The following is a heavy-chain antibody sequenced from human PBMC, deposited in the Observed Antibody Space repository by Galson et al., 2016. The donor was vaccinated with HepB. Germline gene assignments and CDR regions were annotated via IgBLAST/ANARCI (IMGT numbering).Heavy chain of an antibody. Sequence: SLRLSCAASGFTFTNYGMSWVRQAPVKGLEWVSGISNSGVSTYHAHSVKGRFTISRDNSKNTLYLQMNSLRAGDTAVYYCARTLNTGTHWYFDLWGRGTLVTVSS. CDR1: GFTFTNYG. D-gene: IGHD4-17*01. CDR2: ISNSGVST. V-gene: IGHV3-23*01. CDR3: ARTLNTGTHWYFDL. J-gene: IGHJ2*01.